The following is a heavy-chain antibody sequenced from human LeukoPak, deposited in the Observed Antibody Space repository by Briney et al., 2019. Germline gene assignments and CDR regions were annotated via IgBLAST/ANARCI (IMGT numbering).Heavy chain of an antibody. CDR1: GYSFTSYD. CDR2: MNPNSGNT. Sequence: GALVKVSCNTSGYSFTSYDINWVRQATGQGLEWMGWMNPNSGNTGYAQKFQGRVTMTRNTSISTAYMELSSLRSEDTAVYYCARGRGNRSFPYWGQGTLVTVSS. V-gene: IGHV1-8*01. J-gene: IGHJ4*02. CDR3: ARGRGNRSFPY. D-gene: IGHD1-14*01.